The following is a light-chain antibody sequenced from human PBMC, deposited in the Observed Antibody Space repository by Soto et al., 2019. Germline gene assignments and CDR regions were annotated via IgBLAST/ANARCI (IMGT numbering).Light chain of an antibody. Sequence: EIVLTQSPASLSLSPGERATLSCRASQSVDSYLVWYQQKPGQAPRLLIFGASNRATGIPARFSGSGSGTDFTLTINSLEPDDFAVYYCQQRSNWPPTTFGQGTRLEIK. CDR2: GAS. CDR3: QQRSNWPPTT. J-gene: IGKJ5*01. V-gene: IGKV3-11*01. CDR1: QSVDSY.